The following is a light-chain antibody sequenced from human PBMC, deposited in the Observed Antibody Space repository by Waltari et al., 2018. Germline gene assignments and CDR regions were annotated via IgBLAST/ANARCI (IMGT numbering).Light chain of an antibody. V-gene: IGKV4-1*01. J-gene: IGKJ5*01. CDR2: WAA. CDR3: QQYYNTPLT. Sequence: DIVMTQSPDSLAVSLGERATINCKSTQTVLYSSNNKNYSAWYQQKPGQPPKLLIYWAATRESGVPDRFSGSGSGTDFTLTISSLQAEDVAVYYCQQYYNTPLTFGQGTRLEIK. CDR1: QTVLYSSNNKNY.